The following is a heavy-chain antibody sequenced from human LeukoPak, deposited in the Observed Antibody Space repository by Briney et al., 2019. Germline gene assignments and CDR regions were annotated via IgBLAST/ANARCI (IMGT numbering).Heavy chain of an antibody. CDR2: ADYTGST. Sequence: PSETLSLTCNVSGASINNHYWSWIRQSPGEGLEWIGYADYTGSTKYNPSLKSRVTMSLDTSNNQCSLKLDSVTAADTAVYYCAGGYSSDWYFNCWGQGTLVTVSS. CDR3: AGGYSSDWYFNC. V-gene: IGHV4-59*11. CDR1: GASINNHY. D-gene: IGHD6-19*01. J-gene: IGHJ4*02.